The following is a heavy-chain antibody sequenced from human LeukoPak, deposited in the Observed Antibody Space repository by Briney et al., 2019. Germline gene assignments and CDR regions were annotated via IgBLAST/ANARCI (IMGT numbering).Heavy chain of an antibody. J-gene: IGHJ6*03. CDR2: IYHSGST. D-gene: IGHD4-17*01. Sequence: SQTLSLTCTVFGGSISSSGYDWSWIRQPPGKGLEWFGFIYHSGSTYYSPSLESRVTISVDRSKHQFSLKLSSVTAADTAVYDCASGDYGDNDSSVYVPYYYYRVVWGKGPTLSVS. CDR3: ASGDYGDNDSSVYVPYYYYRVV. CDR1: GGSISSSGYD. V-gene: IGHV4-30-2*01.